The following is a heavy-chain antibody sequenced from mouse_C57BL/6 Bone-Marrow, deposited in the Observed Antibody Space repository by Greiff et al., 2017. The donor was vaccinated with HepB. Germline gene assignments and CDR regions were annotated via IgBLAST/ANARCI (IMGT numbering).Heavy chain of an antibody. J-gene: IGHJ3*01. V-gene: IGHV1-18*01. CDR3: AREDYRYDAFAY. CDR1: GNTFTDYN. CDR2: INPNNGGT. Sequence: EVKLQESRPELVKPGASAKVPCKAPGNTFTDYNMYWVKQSHGKSLEWIGDINPNNGGTIYNQKFKGKATLTVDKSSSTAYMELRSLTSEDTAVYYCAREDYRYDAFAYWGQGTLFTISA. D-gene: IGHD2-12*01.